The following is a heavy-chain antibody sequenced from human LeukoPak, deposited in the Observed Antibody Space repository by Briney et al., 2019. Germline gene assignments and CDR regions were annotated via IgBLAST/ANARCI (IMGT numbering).Heavy chain of an antibody. J-gene: IGHJ4*02. V-gene: IGHV1-2*06. D-gene: IGHD6-13*01. CDR3: AIGVTAAGTFDC. CDR2: INSNSGGK. CDR1: GYTFTDYY. Sequence: ASVKVSCKASGYTFTDYYMQWVRQAPGKGLEWMGRINSNSGGKNYAQKFQGRVTMTRDTSISTAYMDLNSLRSDDTTVHYCAIGVTAAGTFDCWGQGTLVTVSS.